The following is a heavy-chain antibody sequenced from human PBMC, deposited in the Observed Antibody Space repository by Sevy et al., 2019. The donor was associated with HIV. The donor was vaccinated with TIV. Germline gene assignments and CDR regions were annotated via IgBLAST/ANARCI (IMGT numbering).Heavy chain of an antibody. V-gene: IGHV3-7*03. CDR1: GFTFSSYD. Sequence: GGSLRLSCTASGFTFSSYDMNWVRQAPGKGLEWVANIKRDGSERYYVASVKGRFTISRDNAKNSLYLQMNSLRADDTAVYYCARDCSSTTCLWGLDVWGQGTTVTVSS. J-gene: IGHJ6*02. CDR2: IKRDGSER. CDR3: ARDCSSTTCLWGLDV. D-gene: IGHD2-2*01.